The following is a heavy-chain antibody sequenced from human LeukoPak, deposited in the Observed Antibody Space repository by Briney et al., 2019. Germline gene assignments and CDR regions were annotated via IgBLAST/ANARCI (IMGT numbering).Heavy chain of an antibody. Sequence: QTGGSLRLSCAASGFTFSSYGMHWVRQAPGKGLEWVAFIRYDGSKYYADSVKGRFTISRDNSKNTLYLQMNSLRAEDTAVYYCARAVGSSGSYPRYFDYWGQGTLVTVSS. J-gene: IGHJ4*02. CDR1: GFTFSSYG. D-gene: IGHD3-10*01. CDR2: IRYDGSK. V-gene: IGHV3-30*02. CDR3: ARAVGSSGSYPRYFDY.